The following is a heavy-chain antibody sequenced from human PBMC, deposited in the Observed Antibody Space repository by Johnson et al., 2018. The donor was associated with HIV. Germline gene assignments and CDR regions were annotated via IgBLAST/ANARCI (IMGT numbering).Heavy chain of an antibody. CDR1: GLTFSHYP. D-gene: IGHD1-26*01. J-gene: IGHJ3*02. Sequence: QVQLVESGGGLIQPGTSLRLSCAASGLTFSHYPMHWVRQAPGKGLEWVAVISYDGSNKYYADSVKGRFTISRDNSKNTLYLQMNSLRAEDTAVYCCAKGGQWELLAAFDIWGQGTMVTVSS. CDR2: ISYDGSNK. V-gene: IGHV3-30*04. CDR3: AKGGQWELLAAFDI.